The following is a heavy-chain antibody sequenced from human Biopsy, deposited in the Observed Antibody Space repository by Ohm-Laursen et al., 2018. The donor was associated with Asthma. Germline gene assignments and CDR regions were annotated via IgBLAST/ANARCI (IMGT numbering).Heavy chain of an antibody. CDR3: ARGGFCSGVTCFPFDH. CDR2: ISDGGYST. D-gene: IGHD3-3*01. J-gene: IGHJ4*02. CDR1: GFSFFTYG. Sequence: SLRLSCSASGFSFFTYGMSWVRRAPGKGLEWVAVISDGGYSTNYADSVRGRFTISRDDSRDTLYLQLNSLTAEDPAVYFCARGGFCSGVTCFPFDHWGQGTRVSVSS. V-gene: IGHV3-23*01.